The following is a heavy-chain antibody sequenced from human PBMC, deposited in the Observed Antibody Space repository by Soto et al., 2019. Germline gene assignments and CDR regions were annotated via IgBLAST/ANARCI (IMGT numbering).Heavy chain of an antibody. D-gene: IGHD1-26*01. V-gene: IGHV2-5*02. Sequence: QITLRESGPTRVRPTQTLSLTCTFSGFSLHTSGVGVGWIRQPPGKALESLALIYWDDDKRYSPSLKSRLSISKDTSENQVVLIMTNMDPVDTATYYCAYRALYSGSYWDGGYFDSWGQGTLITVSS. CDR3: AYRALYSGSYWDGGYFDS. J-gene: IGHJ4*02. CDR1: GFSLHTSGVG. CDR2: IYWDDDK.